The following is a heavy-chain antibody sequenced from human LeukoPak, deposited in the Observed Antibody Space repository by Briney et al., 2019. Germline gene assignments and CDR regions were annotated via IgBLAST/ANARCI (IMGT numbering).Heavy chain of an antibody. D-gene: IGHD3-10*01. Sequence: GGSLRLSCAASGFTFSNYGMSWVRQAPGKGLEWVSAISGSGGRTYHADSVKGRFTISRDNSKNTLYLQMNSLRAEDTAVYYCAKMGKTENHYGSGRFSYYYYMDVWGKGTTVTISS. CDR2: ISGSGGRT. CDR3: AKMGKTENHYGSGRFSYYYYMDV. CDR1: GFTFSNYG. J-gene: IGHJ6*03. V-gene: IGHV3-23*01.